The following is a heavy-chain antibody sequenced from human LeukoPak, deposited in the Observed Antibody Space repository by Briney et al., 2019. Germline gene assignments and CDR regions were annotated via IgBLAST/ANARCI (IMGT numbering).Heavy chain of an antibody. CDR3: ARAPSEIGGYYPEYFRH. V-gene: IGHV3-74*01. D-gene: IGHD3-22*01. J-gene: IGHJ1*01. CDR2: IKSDGGT. Sequence: GGSLRLSCAASGFTFSTYWMHWVRQAPGKGLVWVSRIKSDGGTDYADSVKGRFTISRDNAKKTVSLQMNSLRPEDTGVYYCARAPSEIGGYYPEYFRHWGQGTLVTASS. CDR1: GFTFSTYW.